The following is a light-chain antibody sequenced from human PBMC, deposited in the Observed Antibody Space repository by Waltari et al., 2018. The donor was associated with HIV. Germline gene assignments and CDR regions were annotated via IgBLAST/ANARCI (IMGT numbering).Light chain of an antibody. J-gene: IGKJ1*01. CDR2: SAS. CDR1: QSISSF. Sequence: DIQMTQSPSSLSASVGDRVPITCRASQSISSFLNWYQQKPGKAPKLLIYSASSLQSGVPSRFSGSGSGAEFTLTLSSLQPEDLATYYCQQSYTAPWTFGQGTRVEVK. V-gene: IGKV1-39*01. CDR3: QQSYTAPWT.